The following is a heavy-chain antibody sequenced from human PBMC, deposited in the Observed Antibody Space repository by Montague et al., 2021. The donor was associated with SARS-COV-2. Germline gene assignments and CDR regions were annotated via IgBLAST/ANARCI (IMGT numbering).Heavy chain of an antibody. CDR2: NNHSGST. Sequence: SETLSLTCAVYGGSFSGYYWSWIRQPPGKGLEWTGENNHSGSTNYNPSLKSRVTISVDTSKNQFSLKLSSVTAADTAVYYCASPMVRGFSRAFDIWGQGTMVTVSS. J-gene: IGHJ3*02. CDR1: GGSFSGYY. D-gene: IGHD3-10*01. CDR3: ASPMVRGFSRAFDI. V-gene: IGHV4-34*01.